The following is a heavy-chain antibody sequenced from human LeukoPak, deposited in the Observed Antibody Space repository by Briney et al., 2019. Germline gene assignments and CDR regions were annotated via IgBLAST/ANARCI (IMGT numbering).Heavy chain of an antibody. D-gene: IGHD2-15*01. J-gene: IGHJ6*02. V-gene: IGHV3-33*01. CDR3: ARYCSGGTCKLGYYYGMDV. CDR1: GFTFSNYG. Sequence: PGGSLRLSCAASGFTFSNYGMHWVRHAPGKGLEWVAVIWYDGSIKYYADSVKGRFSISRDNSKNTLYLQMNSLRAEDTAVYYCARYCSGGTCKLGYYYGMDVWGQGTTVTVSS. CDR2: IWYDGSIK.